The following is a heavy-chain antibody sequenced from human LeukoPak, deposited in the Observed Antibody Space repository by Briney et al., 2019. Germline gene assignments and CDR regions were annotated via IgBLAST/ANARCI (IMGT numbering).Heavy chain of an antibody. CDR1: GGSISSGSYY. CDR3: ASSKELRGGLDY. Sequence: SQTLSLTCTVSGGSISSGSYYWSWIRQPPGKGLEWIGEINHSGSTNYNPSLKSRVTISVDTSKNQFSLKLSSVTAADTAVYYCASSKELRGGLDYWGQGTLVTVSS. CDR2: INHSGST. J-gene: IGHJ4*02. V-gene: IGHV4-39*07. D-gene: IGHD1-7*01.